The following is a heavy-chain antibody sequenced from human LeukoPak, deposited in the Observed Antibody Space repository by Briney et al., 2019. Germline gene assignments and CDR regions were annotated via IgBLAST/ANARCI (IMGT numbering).Heavy chain of an antibody. J-gene: IGHJ5*02. D-gene: IGHD6-19*01. Sequence: GRSLRLSCAASGFTFSSYWMHWVRQAPGKGLVWVSRINSDGSRTNYADSVKGRFTISRDNAKSTLYLQMNSLRAEDTAVYYCASSVGGPNWFDPWGQGTLVTVSS. V-gene: IGHV3-74*01. CDR3: ASSVGGPNWFDP. CDR1: GFTFSSYW. CDR2: INSDGSRT.